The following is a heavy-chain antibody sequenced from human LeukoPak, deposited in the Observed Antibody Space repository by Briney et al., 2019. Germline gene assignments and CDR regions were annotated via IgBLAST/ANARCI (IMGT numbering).Heavy chain of an antibody. CDR2: IISSSNYI. Sequence: PGGSLRLSCAASGFTFSSYSMNWVRQAPGKGLEWVSSIISSSNYIYYADSVKGRFTISRDNAKNSLWLQMNSLRAEDTAVYNCARGEGDSGGNFVGDYWGQGTLVTVSS. J-gene: IGHJ4*02. V-gene: IGHV3-21*01. D-gene: IGHD4-23*01. CDR3: ARGEGDSGGNFVGDY. CDR1: GFTFSSYS.